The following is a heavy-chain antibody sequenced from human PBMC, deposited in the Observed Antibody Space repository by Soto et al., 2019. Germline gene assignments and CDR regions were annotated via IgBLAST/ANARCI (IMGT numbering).Heavy chain of an antibody. D-gene: IGHD3-22*01. Sequence: QEQLVESGGGVVQPGKSLRLSCVASGIAFSRYGMHWVRQAPGKGLEWLALIWHDGSDKYYADSVKGRFTISRDNSQNTVFLEMNSLRVEDTSVYYCVRDSSGSIEYVQRWGQGTLVTVSS. CDR2: IWHDGSDK. V-gene: IGHV3-33*01. CDR1: GIAFSRYG. J-gene: IGHJ1*01. CDR3: VRDSSGSIEYVQR.